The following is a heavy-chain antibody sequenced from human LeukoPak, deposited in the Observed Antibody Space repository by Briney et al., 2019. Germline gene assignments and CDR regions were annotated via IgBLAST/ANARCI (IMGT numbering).Heavy chain of an antibody. CDR3: ASSTYYYDSSGYYPGAFDI. V-gene: IGHV3-30-3*01. Sequence: GGSLRLSCAASGFTFSSYAMHWVRQAPGKGLEWVAVISYDGSNKYYADSVKGRFTIYRDNSKNTLYLQMNSLRAEDTAVYYCASSTYYYDSSGYYPGAFDIWGQGTMVTVSS. CDR2: ISYDGSNK. J-gene: IGHJ3*02. CDR1: GFTFSSYA. D-gene: IGHD3-22*01.